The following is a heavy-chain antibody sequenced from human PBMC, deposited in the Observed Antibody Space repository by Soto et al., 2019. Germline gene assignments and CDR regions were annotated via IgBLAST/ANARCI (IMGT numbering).Heavy chain of an antibody. CDR2: IGGSGVST. CDR3: ARAEDDYGDQDHFDF. V-gene: IGHV3-23*01. D-gene: IGHD4-17*01. J-gene: IGHJ4*02. CDR1: GFAFSGYA. Sequence: EVQLLESGGELVQPGGSLRLSCAASGFAFSGYAMSWVRQAPGRGLEWVSGIGGSGVSTYYADSVKGRFTISRDNSKNTLYLQMISLSVEDTAIYYCARAEDDYGDQDHFDFWGQGALVTVSS.